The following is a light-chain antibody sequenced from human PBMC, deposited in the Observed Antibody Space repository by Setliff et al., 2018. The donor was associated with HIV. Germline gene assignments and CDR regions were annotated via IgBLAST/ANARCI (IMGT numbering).Light chain of an antibody. J-gene: IGLJ1*01. V-gene: IGLV2-23*02. CDR3: CSYSGSRGV. Sequence: QSALTQPASVSGSPGQSITTAGKFNLVSWYQQSPGKAPQVMIYDVNKRPSGVSNRFSGSKSGNTASLTISGLQAEDEADYFCCSYSGSRGVFGTGTKVTVL. CDR1: AGKFNL. CDR2: DVN.